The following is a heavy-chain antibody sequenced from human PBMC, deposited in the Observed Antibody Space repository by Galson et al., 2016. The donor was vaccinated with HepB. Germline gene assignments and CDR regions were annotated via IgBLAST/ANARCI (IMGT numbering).Heavy chain of an antibody. J-gene: IGHJ6*02. CDR3: ARHGTGDPYYAGMDD. CDR1: AYSFTSYW. Sequence: QSGAEVKKPGESLKISCKGSAYSFTSYWIGWVRQMPGKGLEWMGVIYPGDSDTRYSPSFQGQVTISADKSINTVYLRWSSLKAPDTAMYYCARHGTGDPYYAGMDDWGQGTTVTVSS. V-gene: IGHV5-51*01. CDR2: IYPGDSDT. D-gene: IGHD1-1*01.